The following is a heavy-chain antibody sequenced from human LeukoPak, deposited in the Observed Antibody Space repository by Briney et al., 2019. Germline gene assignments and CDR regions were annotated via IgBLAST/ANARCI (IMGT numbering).Heavy chain of an antibody. D-gene: IGHD4-17*01. J-gene: IGHJ3*02. CDR2: IYYSGST. CDR3: ARHYGDYDDAFDI. V-gene: IGHV4-31*03. CDR1: GGSISSGGYY. Sequence: SETLSLTCTVSGGSISSGGYYWSSIRQHPGKGLEWIGYIYYSGSTYYNPSLKSRVTISVDTSKNQFSLKLSSVTAADTAVYYCARHYGDYDDAFDIWGQGTMVTVSS.